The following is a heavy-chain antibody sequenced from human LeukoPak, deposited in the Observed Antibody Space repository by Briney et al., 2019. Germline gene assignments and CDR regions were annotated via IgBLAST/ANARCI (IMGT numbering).Heavy chain of an antibody. CDR2: TYYRSKWYN. V-gene: IGHV6-1*01. CDR1: GDSVSSNSAA. Sequence: SQTLSLTCAISGDSVSSNSAAWNWIRQSPSRGLEWLGRTYYRSKWYNDYAVSVKSRITISPDTSKNQFSLQLNSVTPEDTAVYYCARDATVGGAVALLKGVGWFDPWGQGTLVTVSS. D-gene: IGHD6-19*01. CDR3: ARDATVGGAVALLKGVGWFDP. J-gene: IGHJ5*02.